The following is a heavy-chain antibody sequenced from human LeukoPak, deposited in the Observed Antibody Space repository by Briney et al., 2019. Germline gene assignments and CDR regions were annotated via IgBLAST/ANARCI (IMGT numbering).Heavy chain of an antibody. V-gene: IGHV1-69*13. D-gene: IGHD3-10*01. J-gene: IGHJ4*02. Sequence: GASVKVSCKASGGTFSSYAISWVRRAPGQGLEWMGGITPIFGTANYAQKFQGRVTITADESTSTAYMELSSLRSEDTAVYYCARAPGYYYGSGSYYNDYWGQGTLVTVSS. CDR2: ITPIFGTA. CDR1: GGTFSSYA. CDR3: ARAPGYYYGSGSYYNDY.